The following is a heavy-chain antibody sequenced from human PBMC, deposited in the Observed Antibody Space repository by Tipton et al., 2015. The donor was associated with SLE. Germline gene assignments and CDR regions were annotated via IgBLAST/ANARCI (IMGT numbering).Heavy chain of an antibody. CDR2: IYYSGST. Sequence: TLSLTCTVSGGSISSYYWSWIRQPPGKGLEWIGYIYYSGSTNYNPSLKSRVTISVDTSKNQFPLKLSSVTAADTAVYYCARDQHSYYDSRGGAFDIRGQGTMVTVSS. CDR3: ARDQHSYYDSRGGAFDI. V-gene: IGHV4-59*01. J-gene: IGHJ3*02. D-gene: IGHD3-22*01. CDR1: GGSISSYY.